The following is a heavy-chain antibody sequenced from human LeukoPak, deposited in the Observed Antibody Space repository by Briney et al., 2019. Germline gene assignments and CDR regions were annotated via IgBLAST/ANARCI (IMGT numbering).Heavy chain of an antibody. CDR3: AKVSASFDY. CDR2: IRYDGSNK. CDR1: GFTFSSYS. J-gene: IGHJ4*02. Sequence: GGSLRLSCAASGFTFSSYSVNWVRQAPGKGLEWVAVIRYDGSNKYYADSVKGRFTISRDNYKNTLYLQMNSLRAEDTAVYYCAKVSASFDYWGQGTLVTVSS. V-gene: IGHV3-30*02.